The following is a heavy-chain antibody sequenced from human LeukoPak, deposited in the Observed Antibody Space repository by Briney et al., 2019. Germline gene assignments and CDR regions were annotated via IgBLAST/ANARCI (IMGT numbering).Heavy chain of an antibody. J-gene: IGHJ6*03. Sequence: ASVKVSCKASGYTFTNYYMHWVRQAPGQGLEWMGIINPSSGSTSYAQKFQGRVTMTRDTSTSTVYLELSRLRSEDTAVYYCAREETSGAVAGTSYYYYYYMDVWGKGTTVTISS. CDR3: AREETSGAVAGTSYYYYYYMDV. V-gene: IGHV1-46*01. D-gene: IGHD6-19*01. CDR1: GYTFTNYY. CDR2: INPSSGST.